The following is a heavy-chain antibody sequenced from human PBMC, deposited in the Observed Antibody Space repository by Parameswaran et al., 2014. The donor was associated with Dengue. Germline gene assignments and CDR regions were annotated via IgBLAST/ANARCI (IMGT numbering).Heavy chain of an antibody. Sequence: WVRQAPGQGLEWMGGIIPIFGTANYAQKFQGRVTITADESTSTAYMELSSLRSEDTAVYYCARDLGTTPNWNTGNWGQGTLVTVSS. V-gene: IGHV1-69*01. CDR3: ARDLGTTPNWNTGN. D-gene: IGHD1/OR15-1a*01. CDR2: IIPIFGTA. J-gene: IGHJ4*02.